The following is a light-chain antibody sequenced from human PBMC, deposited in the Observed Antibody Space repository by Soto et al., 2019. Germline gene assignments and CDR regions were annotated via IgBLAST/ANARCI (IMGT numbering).Light chain of an antibody. V-gene: IGKV1-27*01. CDR1: QGISSY. J-gene: IGKJ1*01. CDR3: QKYNKDSPAT. CDR2: GAS. Sequence: DIQLTQSPSFLSASVGDRVTITCRASQGISSYLAWYQQRPGGVPRLLIYGASTLQSGVPSRFSGSGFGTDFTLTITSLQPEDVATYYCQKYNKDSPATFGPGTKVEIK.